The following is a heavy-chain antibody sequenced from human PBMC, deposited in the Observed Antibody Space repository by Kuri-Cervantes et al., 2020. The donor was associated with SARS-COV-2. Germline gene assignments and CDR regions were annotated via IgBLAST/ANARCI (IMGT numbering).Heavy chain of an antibody. J-gene: IGHJ4*02. Sequence: GESLKISCAASGFTFSSYAMSWVRQAPGKGLEWVSAISGSGGSTYYADSVKGRFIISRDNAKNSLYLQMNSLRVEDTALYYCARAYGDYVFREGLDSWGQGTLVTVSS. CDR1: GFTFSSYA. V-gene: IGHV3-23*01. CDR2: ISGSGGST. CDR3: ARAYGDYVFREGLDS. D-gene: IGHD4-17*01.